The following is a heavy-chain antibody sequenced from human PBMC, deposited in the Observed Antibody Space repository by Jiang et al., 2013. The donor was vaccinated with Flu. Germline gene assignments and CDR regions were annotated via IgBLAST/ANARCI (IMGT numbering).Heavy chain of an antibody. J-gene: IGHJ4*02. CDR2: IYYTGST. CDR3: GRSRPPDY. Sequence: TVSGGSISSSTFYWGWIRQPPGEGLEWIGSIYYTGSTYYNPSLRSRVTISVDTSKNQFSLKLSSVTAEDTAVYYCGRSRPPDYWGQGTLVTVSS. CDR1: GGSISSSTFY. D-gene: IGHD6-13*01. V-gene: IGHV4-39*01.